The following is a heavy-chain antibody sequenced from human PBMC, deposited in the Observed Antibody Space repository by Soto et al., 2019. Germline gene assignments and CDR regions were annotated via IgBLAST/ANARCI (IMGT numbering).Heavy chain of an antibody. V-gene: IGHV3-74*01. J-gene: IGHJ4*02. CDR2: IDGVGTGT. CDR3: TKVFEY. Sequence: GSLRLSCAASIFAFTNYCMHGVRHVPGKGLVWVSRIDGVGTGTSYSDSVMRRFPISRDNAENTLYLQMNSLRVEDTAVYYCTKVFEYWGQGTPVNVSS. CDR1: IFAFTNYC.